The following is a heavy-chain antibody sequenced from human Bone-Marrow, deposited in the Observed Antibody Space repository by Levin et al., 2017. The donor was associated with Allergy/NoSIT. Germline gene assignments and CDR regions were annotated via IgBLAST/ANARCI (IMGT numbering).Heavy chain of an antibody. CDR2: ISYDGSNK. CDR1: GFTFSSYG. D-gene: IGHD2-2*01. V-gene: IGHV3-30*03. J-gene: IGHJ4*02. Sequence: GGSLRLSCAASGFTFSSYGMHWVRQAPGKGLEWVAVISYDGSNKYYADSVKGRFTISRDNSKNTLYLQMNSLRPEDTAVYYCARKRGDCSTTTCYVDYWGQGTLVTVSS. CDR3: ARKRGDCSTTTCYVDY.